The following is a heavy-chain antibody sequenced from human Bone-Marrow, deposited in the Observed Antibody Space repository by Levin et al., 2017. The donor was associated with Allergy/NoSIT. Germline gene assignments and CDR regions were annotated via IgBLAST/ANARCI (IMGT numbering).Heavy chain of an antibody. Sequence: PSPTLSLTCTVSGASIRSGAYYWSWVRQPPGQGLEWIGYIYYNGSTYFNPSLKSRVSISVDTSKNQFSLKLSSVTAADTAHYYCARVLAGFDGSAMAYDYWGRGSLVTVSS. CDR3: ARVLAGFDGSAMAYDY. D-gene: IGHD3-10*01. CDR1: GASIRSGAYY. V-gene: IGHV4-31*03. J-gene: IGHJ4*02. CDR2: IYYNGST.